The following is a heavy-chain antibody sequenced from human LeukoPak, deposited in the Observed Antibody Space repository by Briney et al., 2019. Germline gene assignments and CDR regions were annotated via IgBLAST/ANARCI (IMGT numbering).Heavy chain of an antibody. V-gene: IGHV3-30-3*01. Sequence: GGSLRLSCAASGFTFSSYSMHWVRQAPGEGLEWVTVISYDGSNKYYADSVKGRFTISRDIPKNTLYLQMNSLRAEDTAVYYCARVSPATPSLRYFDWLLPFDPWGQGTLVTVSS. J-gene: IGHJ5*02. CDR3: ARVSPATPSLRYFDWLLPFDP. CDR2: ISYDGSNK. CDR1: GFTFSSYS. D-gene: IGHD3-9*01.